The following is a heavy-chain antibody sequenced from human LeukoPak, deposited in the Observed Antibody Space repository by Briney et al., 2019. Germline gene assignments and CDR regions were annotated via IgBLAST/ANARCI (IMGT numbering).Heavy chain of an antibody. D-gene: IGHD6-19*01. CDR1: GFTFSSYA. CDR2: ISYDGSDK. CDR3: AKDIVGRITVTGSFGNSYIDY. V-gene: IGHV3-30*04. Sequence: GGSLRLSCAASGFTFSSYAMHWVRQAPGKGLEWVAVISYDGSDKYYADSVQGRFTISRDSSKNTLYLQMNSLRAEDTAVYYCAKDIVGRITVTGSFGNSYIDYWGQGTLVTVSS. J-gene: IGHJ4*02.